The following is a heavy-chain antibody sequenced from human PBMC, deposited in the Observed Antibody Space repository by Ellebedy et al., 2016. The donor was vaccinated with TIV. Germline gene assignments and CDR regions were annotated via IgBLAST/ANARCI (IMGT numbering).Heavy chain of an antibody. V-gene: IGHV1-69*13. Sequence: ASVKVSCKASGYSFNYYGISWVRQAPGQGLEWMGGIIPIFGTTNYAQKFQGRVTINADELKSTVYMELSSLRSEDTAVYYCARHSGYYWYYFDYWGQGTLVTVSS. CDR3: ARHSGYYWYYFDY. D-gene: IGHD3-22*01. CDR1: GYSFNYYG. CDR2: IIPIFGTT. J-gene: IGHJ4*02.